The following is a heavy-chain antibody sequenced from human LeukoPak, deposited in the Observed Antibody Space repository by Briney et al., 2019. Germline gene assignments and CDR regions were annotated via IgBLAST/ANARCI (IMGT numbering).Heavy chain of an antibody. CDR2: IYYSGST. CDR1: GGSISSSSYY. CDR3: ARAGYSTGPFDP. D-gene: IGHD6-19*01. J-gene: IGHJ5*02. V-gene: IGHV4-39*07. Sequence: TSETLSLTCTVSGGSISSSSYYWGWIRQPPGKGLEWIGSIYYSGSTYYNPSLKSRVTISVDTSKNQFSLKLSSVTAADTAVYYCARAGYSTGPFDPWGQGTLVTVSS.